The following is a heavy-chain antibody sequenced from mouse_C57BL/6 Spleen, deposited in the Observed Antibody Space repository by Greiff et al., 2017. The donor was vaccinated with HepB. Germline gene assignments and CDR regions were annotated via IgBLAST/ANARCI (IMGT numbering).Heavy chain of an antibody. Sequence: QVQLKQSGPELVKPGASVKISCKASGYAFSSSWMNWVKQRPGKGLEWIGRIYPGDGDTNDNGKFKGKATLTADKSSSTAYMQLSSLTSEDSAVYFCASGNYDGVFDYWGQGTTLTVSS. D-gene: IGHD2-4*01. J-gene: IGHJ2*01. V-gene: IGHV1-82*01. CDR2: IYPGDGDT. CDR1: GYAFSSSW. CDR3: ASGNYDGVFDY.